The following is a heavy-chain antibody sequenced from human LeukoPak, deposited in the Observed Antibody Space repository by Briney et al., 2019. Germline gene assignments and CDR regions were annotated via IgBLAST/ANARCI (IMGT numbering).Heavy chain of an antibody. CDR3: ARDPRGRGYSYVYSNPYGMDV. CDR1: GYTFTSYD. CDR2: MNPNSGNT. V-gene: IGHV1-8*01. Sequence: ASVKVSCKASGYTFTSYDINWVRQATGQGLEWMGWMNPNSGNTGYAQKFQGRVTMTRNTSISTAYMELSSLRSEDTAVYYCARDPRGRGYSYVYSNPYGMDVWGQGTTVTVSS. J-gene: IGHJ6*02. D-gene: IGHD5-18*01.